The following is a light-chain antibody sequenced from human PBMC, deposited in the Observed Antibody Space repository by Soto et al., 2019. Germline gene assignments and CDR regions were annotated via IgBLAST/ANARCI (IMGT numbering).Light chain of an antibody. Sequence: DTDFPQFPCTLPWLPPDRAPLSCRASQSSSTSYLTWYQQKPGQAPRLLIYGASSRASGIPYRFSGSGSGTDFTLTISSLQPEDFAVYYCQQNCTSPCTFGQGTKVDIK. V-gene: IGKV3-20*01. CDR1: QSSSTSY. CDR3: QQNCTSPCT. J-gene: IGKJ1*01. CDR2: GAS.